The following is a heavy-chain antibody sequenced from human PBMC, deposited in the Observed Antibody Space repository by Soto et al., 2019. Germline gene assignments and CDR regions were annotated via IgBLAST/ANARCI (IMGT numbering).Heavy chain of an antibody. D-gene: IGHD3-3*01. V-gene: IGHV3-23*01. Sequence: GGSLRLSCAASGFTFSSYAMSWVRQAPGKGLEWVSAISGSGGSTYYADSVKGRFTISRDNSKNTLYLQMNSLRAEDTAVYYCAKDPVCPRFLEQYYFDYWGQGTLVTVSS. CDR1: GFTFSSYA. CDR3: AKDPVCPRFLEQYYFDY. CDR2: ISGSGGST. J-gene: IGHJ4*02.